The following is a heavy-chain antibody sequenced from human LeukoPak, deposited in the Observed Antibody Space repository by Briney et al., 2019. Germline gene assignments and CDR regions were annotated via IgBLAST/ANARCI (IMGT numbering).Heavy chain of an antibody. D-gene: IGHD3-22*01. V-gene: IGHV3-21*01. J-gene: IGHJ3*02. CDR1: GFTFSSYS. Sequence: GGSLRLSCAASGFTFSSYSMNWVRQAPGKGLEWVSSISSSSSYIYYADSVKGRFTISRDNAKNSLYLQMNSLRAEDTAVYYCARSPMIVIQRGAFDIWGQGTMVTVSS. CDR2: ISSSSSYI. CDR3: ARSPMIVIQRGAFDI.